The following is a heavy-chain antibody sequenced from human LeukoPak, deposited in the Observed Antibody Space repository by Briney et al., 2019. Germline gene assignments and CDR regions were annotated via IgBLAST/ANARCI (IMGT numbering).Heavy chain of an antibody. V-gene: IGHV3-15*01. Sequence: GGSLRLSCAASGFTFSNAWMSWVRQAPGKGLEWVGRIKSKTDGGTTDYAAPVKGRFTISGDDSKNTLYLQMNSLKTEDTAVYYCTTVSYDILTGYYRPPYFDYWGQGTLVTVSS. J-gene: IGHJ4*02. D-gene: IGHD3-9*01. CDR1: GFTFSNAW. CDR3: TTVSYDILTGYYRPPYFDY. CDR2: IKSKTDGGTT.